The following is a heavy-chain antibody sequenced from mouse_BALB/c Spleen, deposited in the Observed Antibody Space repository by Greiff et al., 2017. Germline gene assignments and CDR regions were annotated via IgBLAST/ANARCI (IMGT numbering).Heavy chain of an antibody. J-gene: IGHJ4*01. D-gene: IGHD2-3*01. CDR3: ARHPLMSPHYAMDY. Sequence: EVKLMESGGDLVKPGGSLKLSCAASGFTFSSYGMSWVRQTPDKRLEWVATISSGGSYTYYPDSVKGRFTISRDNAKNTLYLQMSSLKSEDTAMYYCARHPLMSPHYAMDYWGQGTSVTVSS. V-gene: IGHV5-6*01. CDR2: ISSGGSYT. CDR1: GFTFSSYG.